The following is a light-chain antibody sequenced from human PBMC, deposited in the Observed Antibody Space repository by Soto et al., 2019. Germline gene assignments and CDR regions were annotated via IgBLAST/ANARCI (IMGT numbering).Light chain of an antibody. V-gene: IGKV3-20*01. CDR1: QSVSGSY. Sequence: EIVLTQSPGTLSLSPGEGATLSCRASQSVSGSYLAWYQQKPGQAPRLLIYDASTRLAGIPDRFSGSGSGTDFTLTINRLEPEVFAVYYCQQYGSSPSWTFGQGTKVEI. CDR2: DAS. CDR3: QQYGSSPSWT. J-gene: IGKJ1*01.